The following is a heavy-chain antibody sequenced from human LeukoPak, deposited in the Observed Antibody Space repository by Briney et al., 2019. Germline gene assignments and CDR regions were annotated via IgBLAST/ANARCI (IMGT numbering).Heavy chain of an antibody. Sequence: SETLSLTCTVSGGSISSGGYYWGWIRQPPGKGLEWIGSIYYSGSTYYNPSLKSRVTISVDTSKNQFSLKLSSVTAADTAVYYCARDRMGIRRYYYGMDVWGQGTTVTVSS. CDR1: GGSISSGGYY. J-gene: IGHJ6*02. CDR3: ARDRMGIRRYYYGMDV. V-gene: IGHV4-39*07. D-gene: IGHD7-27*01. CDR2: IYYSGST.